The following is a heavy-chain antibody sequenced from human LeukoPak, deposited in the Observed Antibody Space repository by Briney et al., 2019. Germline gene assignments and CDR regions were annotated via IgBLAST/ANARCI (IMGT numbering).Heavy chain of an antibody. V-gene: IGHV3-21*01. Sequence: GGSLRLSCAASRFTFNIYSMNWVRQAPGKGLEWVSRITSSSHYIYYADSVKGRFTISRDNAKNSLYLDMSSLRADDTAVYYCARAENSGSGGLDPWGQGTLVTVSS. CDR2: ITSSSHYI. CDR3: ARAENSGSGGLDP. CDR1: RFTFNIYS. J-gene: IGHJ5*02. D-gene: IGHD2-15*01.